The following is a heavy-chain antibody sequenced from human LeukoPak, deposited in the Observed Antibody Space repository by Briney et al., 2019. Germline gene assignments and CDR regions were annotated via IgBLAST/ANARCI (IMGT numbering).Heavy chain of an antibody. Sequence: PGGSLRLSCAASGFTFSSYAMSWVRQAPGKGLEWVSAISGSGGSTYYADSVKGRFTISRDNSKNTLYLQMNSLRADDTAVYYCAKGLHYNILTGFRRDYYFDYWGQGTLVTVSS. CDR1: GFTFSSYA. CDR3: AKGLHYNILTGFRRDYYFDY. CDR2: ISGSGGST. D-gene: IGHD3-9*01. V-gene: IGHV3-23*01. J-gene: IGHJ4*02.